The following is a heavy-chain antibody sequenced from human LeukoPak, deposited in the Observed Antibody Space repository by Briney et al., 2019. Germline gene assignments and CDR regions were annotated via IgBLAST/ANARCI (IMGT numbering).Heavy chain of an antibody. CDR2: IYENGGTT. CDR3: AKDRYCGGDCYSPPYFDY. D-gene: IGHD2-21*02. Sequence: GGSLRLSCVGSGFTFRSHAMSWVRQAPEKGLEFVSGIYENGGTTYYADSVKGRFTISRDNSKNTLYLQMNSLRAEDTAVYYCAKDRYCGGDCYSPPYFDYWGQGTLVTVSS. J-gene: IGHJ4*02. CDR1: GFTFRSHA. V-gene: IGHV3-23*01.